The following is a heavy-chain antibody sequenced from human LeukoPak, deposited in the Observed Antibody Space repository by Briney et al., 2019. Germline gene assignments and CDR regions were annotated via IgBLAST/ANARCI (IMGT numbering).Heavy chain of an antibody. CDR1: GGSISGHF. CDR2: IYYTGTT. CDR3: ARGGSYSIGY. Sequence: SETLSLTCTVSGGSISGHFWSWSRQPPGKGLEWIGYIYYTGTTNYNPSLYGRVTISMETSKNQFSLKLSSVTAADTAVYYCARGGSYSIGYWGQGTLVTVSS. V-gene: IGHV4-59*11. J-gene: IGHJ4*02. D-gene: IGHD1-26*01.